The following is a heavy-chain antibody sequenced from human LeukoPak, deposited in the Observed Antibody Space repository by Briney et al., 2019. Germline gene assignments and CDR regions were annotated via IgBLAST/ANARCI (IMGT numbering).Heavy chain of an antibody. D-gene: IGHD3-22*01. CDR2: ISDASDK. Sequence: GRSLRLSCAASGFSFSSHGMHWVRQAPGKGLEWVAVISDASDKFYGDSVKGRFTISRDNSKNTLYLKMNSLRPEDTAVYYCAKDARIGGYYMDVWGQGTTVTVSS. V-gene: IGHV3-30*18. CDR3: AKDARIGGYYMDV. J-gene: IGHJ6*02. CDR1: GFSFSSHG.